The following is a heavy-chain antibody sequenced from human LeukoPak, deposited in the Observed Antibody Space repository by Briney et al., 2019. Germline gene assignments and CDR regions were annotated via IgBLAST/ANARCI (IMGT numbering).Heavy chain of an antibody. D-gene: IGHD6-19*01. CDR1: GFTFSSYG. V-gene: IGHV3-30*03. CDR2: ISYDGSNK. J-gene: IGHJ4*02. CDR3: ARGPIVRGWYSFDY. Sequence: PGRSLRLSCAASGFTFSSYGMHWVRQAPGKGLEWVAVISYDGSNKYYADSVKGRFTISRDNSKNTLYLQMNSLRAEDTAVYYCARGPIVRGWYSFDYWGQGTLVTVSS.